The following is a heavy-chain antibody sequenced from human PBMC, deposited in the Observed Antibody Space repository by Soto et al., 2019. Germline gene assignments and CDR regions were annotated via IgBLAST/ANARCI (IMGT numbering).Heavy chain of an antibody. D-gene: IGHD6-19*01. CDR2: IWYDGSNK. Sequence: GGSLRLSCAASGFTFSSYGMHWVLQAPGKGLEWVAVIWYDGSNKYYADSVKGLFTISRDNSKNTLYLQMNSLRAEDTAVYYCAVGNPQTIAVAGTDFDYWAQGTLVTVSS. V-gene: IGHV3-33*01. CDR3: AVGNPQTIAVAGTDFDY. J-gene: IGHJ4*02. CDR1: GFTFSSYG.